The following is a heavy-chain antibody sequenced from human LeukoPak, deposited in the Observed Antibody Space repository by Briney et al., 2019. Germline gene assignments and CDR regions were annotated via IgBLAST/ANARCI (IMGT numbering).Heavy chain of an antibody. CDR1: GGSISSGSYY. D-gene: IGHD6-19*01. J-gene: IGHJ5*02. CDR2: IYTSGST. V-gene: IGHV4-61*02. Sequence: SETLSLTCTVSGGSISSGSYYWSWIRQPAGKGLEWIGRIYTSGSTNYNPSLKSRVTISVDTSKNQFSLKLSSVTAADTAVYYCARVAGGGGWFDPWGQGTLVTVS. CDR3: ARVAGGGGWFDP.